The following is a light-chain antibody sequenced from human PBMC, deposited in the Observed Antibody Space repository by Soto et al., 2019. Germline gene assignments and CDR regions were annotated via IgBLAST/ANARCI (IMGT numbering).Light chain of an antibody. CDR1: QSVSSSY. CDR3: QQYGSSPRT. J-gene: IGKJ1*01. V-gene: IGKV3-20*01. CDR2: GAS. Sequence: ESVLTQSPGTLSLSPGERATLSCRASQSVSSSYSAWYQQKPGQAPRLLIYGASSRATGIPDRFSGSGSGTDFTLTISRLEPEDFAVYYCQQYGSSPRTFGQGTKVDIK.